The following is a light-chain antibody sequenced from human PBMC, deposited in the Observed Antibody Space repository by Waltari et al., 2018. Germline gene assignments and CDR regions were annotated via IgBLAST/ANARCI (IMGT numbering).Light chain of an antibody. CDR2: DVS. CDR3: CSYREV. V-gene: IGLV2-11*01. J-gene: IGLJ2*01. Sequence: QSALTQPRSVSGSPGQSVTIPCPGPSSDVGGYNYVSWYQQHPGKAPKLMIYDVSKRPSGVPDRFSGSKSGNTASLTISGLQAEDEADYYCCSYREVFGGGTKLTVL. CDR1: SSDVGGYNY.